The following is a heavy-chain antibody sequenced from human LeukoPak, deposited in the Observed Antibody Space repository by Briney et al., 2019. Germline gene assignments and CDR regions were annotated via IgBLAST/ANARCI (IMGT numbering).Heavy chain of an antibody. CDR2: ISSSSSTI. Sequence: GGSLRLSCAASGFTFSSYSMNWVRQAPGKGLEWVSYISSSSSTIYYADSVKGRFTISRDNAKNSLYLQMNSLRAEDTAVYYCARKDGGIDYWGQGTLVTVSS. D-gene: IGHD3-16*01. V-gene: IGHV3-48*01. CDR3: ARKDGGIDY. J-gene: IGHJ4*02. CDR1: GFTFSSYS.